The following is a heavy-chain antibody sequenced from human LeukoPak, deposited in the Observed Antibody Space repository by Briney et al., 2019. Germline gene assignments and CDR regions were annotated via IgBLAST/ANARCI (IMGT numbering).Heavy chain of an antibody. V-gene: IGHV3-48*04. D-gene: IGHD2-2*01. CDR1: GFTFSSYS. J-gene: IGHJ6*02. CDR3: ARCIGTSCRPGGMDV. Sequence: PGGSLRLSCAASGFTFSSYSMNWVRQAPGKGLEWDSYISSSSSTIYYADSVKGRFTISRDNAKNSLYLQMNSLRAEDTALYHCARCIGTSCRPGGMDVWGQGTTVTVSS. CDR2: ISSSSSTI.